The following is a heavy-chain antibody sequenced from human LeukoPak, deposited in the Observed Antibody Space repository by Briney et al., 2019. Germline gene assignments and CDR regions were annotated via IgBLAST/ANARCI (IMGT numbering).Heavy chain of an antibody. V-gene: IGHV3-30*04. CDR1: GFTFSSYA. CDR2: ISYDGSNK. D-gene: IGHD6-19*01. CDR3: ARESSGWHPGNAFDI. J-gene: IGHJ3*02. Sequence: GGSLRLSCAASGFTFSSYAMHWVRQAPGKGLEWVAVISYDGSNKYYADSVKGRFTISRDNSKNTLYLQMNSLRAEDTAVYYCARESSGWHPGNAFDIWGRGTMVTVSS.